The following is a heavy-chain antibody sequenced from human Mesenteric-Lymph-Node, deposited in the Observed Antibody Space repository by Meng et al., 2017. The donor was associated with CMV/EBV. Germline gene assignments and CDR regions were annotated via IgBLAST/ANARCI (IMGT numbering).Heavy chain of an antibody. CDR1: GFTVSNNY. CDR2: IYSGGAT. V-gene: IGHV3-53*01. J-gene: IGHJ4*02. CDR3: ARDNGRTGGATTDY. Sequence: ASGFTVSNNYMRWVRQAPGKGLEWVSVIYSGGATYYADSVKGRFTISRDNSKNTLYLQMNSLRAEDTAIYYCARDNGRTGGATTDYWGQGTLVTVSS. D-gene: IGHD1-26*01.